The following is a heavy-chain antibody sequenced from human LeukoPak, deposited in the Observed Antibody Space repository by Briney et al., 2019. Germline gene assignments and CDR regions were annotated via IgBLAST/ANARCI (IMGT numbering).Heavy chain of an antibody. J-gene: IGHJ4*02. V-gene: IGHV1-46*01. CDR3: AIPGLYDSSGYYHSFDY. Sequence: ASVKVSCKASGYTFTSYYMHWVRQAPGQGLEWMGIINPSGGSTSYAQKFQGRVTMTRDMSTSTVYMELSSLRSEDTAVYYCAIPGLYDSSGYYHSFDYWGQGTLVTVSS. D-gene: IGHD3-22*01. CDR1: GYTFTSYY. CDR2: INPSGGST.